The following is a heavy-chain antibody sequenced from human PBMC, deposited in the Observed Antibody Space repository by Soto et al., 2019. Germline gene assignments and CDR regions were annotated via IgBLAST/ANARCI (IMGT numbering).Heavy chain of an antibody. Sequence: EVQLVESGGGLVQPGGSLRLSCAASGFTFGRHWMHWIRQTPGEGLVSISRVNPEATITDYADSVRGRFSISRDNAKSPLYLEMHSVTAEDTGVYYCARPKGSAYSAFDIWGQGTKVTVSS. J-gene: IGHJ3*02. CDR3: ARPKGSAYSAFDI. D-gene: IGHD2-21*01. V-gene: IGHV3-74*01. CDR1: GFTFGRHW. CDR2: VNPEATIT.